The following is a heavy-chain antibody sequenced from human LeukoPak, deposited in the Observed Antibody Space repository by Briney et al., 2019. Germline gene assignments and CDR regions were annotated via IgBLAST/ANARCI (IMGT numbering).Heavy chain of an antibody. CDR1: GFTFSSYA. D-gene: IGHD4-23*01. CDR2: IWSDENKK. Sequence: GRSLRLSCAASGFTFSSYAMHWVRQAPGKGLEWVAVIWSDENKKFYADSVKGRFTISRDNFKSTLYLQMDSLRVEDTAVYYCAREGLTSTPNNAFDIWGQGSVVTVSS. CDR3: AREGLTSTPNNAFDI. J-gene: IGHJ3*02. V-gene: IGHV3-33*08.